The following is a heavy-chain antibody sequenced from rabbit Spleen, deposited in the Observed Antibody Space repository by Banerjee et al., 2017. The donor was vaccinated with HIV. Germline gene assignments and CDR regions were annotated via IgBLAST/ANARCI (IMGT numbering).Heavy chain of an antibody. J-gene: IGHJ4*01. CDR1: GFSFSDRCV. CDR3: ARDLVGVIGWNFYL. D-gene: IGHD1-1*01. Sequence: QEQLVESGGGLVKPEGSLKLSCKASGFSFSDRCVMCWVRQAPGKGLEWIASINAATGSAVYATWAKGRFTISRTSSTTVTLRMTSLTAADRATYFCARDLVGVIGWNFYLWGQGTLVTVS. CDR2: INAATGSA. V-gene: IGHV1S45*01.